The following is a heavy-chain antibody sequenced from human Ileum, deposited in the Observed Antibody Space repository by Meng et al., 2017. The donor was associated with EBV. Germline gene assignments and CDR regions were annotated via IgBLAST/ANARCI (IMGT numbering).Heavy chain of an antibody. Sequence: QVQLVESGGGLVKPGVSLRLSCAASGFTFSDYYMSWIRQAPGKGLEWLSYITSSGHAVEYADSVKGRFTISRDNAKNSLYLQMNSLRAEDTAVYYCARENSGGFSGCDYWGQGTLVTVSS. V-gene: IGHV3-11*01. CDR3: ARENSGGFSGCDY. CDR1: GFTFSDYY. J-gene: IGHJ4*02. D-gene: IGHD5-12*01. CDR2: ITSSGHAV.